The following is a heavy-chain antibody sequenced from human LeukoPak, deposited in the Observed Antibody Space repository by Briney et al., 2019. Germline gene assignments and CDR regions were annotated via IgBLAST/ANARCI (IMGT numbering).Heavy chain of an antibody. CDR3: AKADVEWLVRGYFDY. V-gene: IGHV3-23*01. CDR1: GFTFSSYA. Sequence: GGSLRLSCAASGFTFSSYAMSWVRQAPGKGLEWVSAISGSGGSTYYADSVKGRFTISRDNSKNTLYLQMNSLRAEDTAVYYCAKADVEWLVRGYFDYWGPGTLVTVSS. J-gene: IGHJ4*02. D-gene: IGHD6-19*01. CDR2: ISGSGGST.